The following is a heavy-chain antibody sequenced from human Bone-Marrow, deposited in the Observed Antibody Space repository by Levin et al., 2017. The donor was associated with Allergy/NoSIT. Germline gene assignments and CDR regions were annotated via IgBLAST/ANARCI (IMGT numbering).Heavy chain of an antibody. CDR1: GFTFSTYV. V-gene: IGHV3-23*01. CDR2: ISTSGSAT. J-gene: IGHJ4*02. CDR3: ARQENVNY. Sequence: PGGSLRLSCAASGFTFSTYVMTWVRQAPGQGLEWVSTISTSGSATYYADSVRGRFTISRDNSKNTLYLQMNSLRAEDTAVYYCARQENVNYWGQGTLVTVSS.